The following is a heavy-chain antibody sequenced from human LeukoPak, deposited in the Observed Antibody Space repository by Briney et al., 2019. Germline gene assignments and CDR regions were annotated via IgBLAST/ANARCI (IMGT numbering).Heavy chain of an antibody. D-gene: IGHD6-25*01. CDR2: IYYSGVT. Sequence: SETLSLTCTVSGASINSRNSYWGWMRQPPGEGLEWIATIYYSGVTYYNPSINSRVTISADTSKNQFSLELSSVTAADTAVYYCAKAGAEANGRYYYDSWGQGTLVTVSS. CDR1: GASINSRNSY. J-gene: IGHJ4*02. CDR3: AKAGAEANGRYYYDS. V-gene: IGHV4-39*02.